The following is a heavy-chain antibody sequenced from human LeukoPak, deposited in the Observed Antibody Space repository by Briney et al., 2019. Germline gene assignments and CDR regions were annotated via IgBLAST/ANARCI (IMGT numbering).Heavy chain of an antibody. D-gene: IGHD3-22*01. CDR2: ISDSGGRT. V-gene: IGHV3-23*01. CDR1: GITLSNYG. Sequence: GGSLILSCAVSGITLSNYGMSRVRQAPGKGLEWLAGISDSGGRTNYADSVKGRFTISRANPKNTLYLQMNSLRAEDTVVYFCAKRGVVIRVILVGFHKEAYYFDSWGQGALVTVSS. CDR3: AKRGVVIRVILVGFHKEAYYFDS. J-gene: IGHJ4*02.